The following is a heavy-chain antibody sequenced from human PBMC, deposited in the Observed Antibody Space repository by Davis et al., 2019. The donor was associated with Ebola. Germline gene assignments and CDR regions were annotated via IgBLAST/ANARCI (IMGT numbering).Heavy chain of an antibody. V-gene: IGHV3-64*01. CDR3: ARDPLIIGDATTDS. J-gene: IGHJ5*01. CDR1: GFTFSSYA. CDR2: ISSNGGST. Sequence: GESLKISCAASGFTFSSYAMHWVRQAPGKGLEYVSAISSNGGSTYYANSVKGRFTISRDNSKNTLYLQMGSLRAEDMAVYYCARDPLIIGDATTDSWGQGTLVTVSS. D-gene: IGHD2/OR15-2a*01.